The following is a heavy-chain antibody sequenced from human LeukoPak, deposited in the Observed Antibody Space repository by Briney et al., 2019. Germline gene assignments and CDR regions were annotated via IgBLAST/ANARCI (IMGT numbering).Heavy chain of an antibody. V-gene: IGHV4-61*02. CDR2: IYTTGDT. CDR3: ARGNYYDAGGYSGIAFDI. J-gene: IGHJ3*02. Sequence: SETLSLTCTVSRGPINSGDYFWSWIRQSAGKGLEWIGRIYTTGDTSYNPSLKSRVTISLDTSKNQFSLKLKSVTAADTAVFYCARGNYYDAGGYSGIAFDIWGPGTMVTVSS. CDR1: RGPINSGDYF. D-gene: IGHD3-22*01.